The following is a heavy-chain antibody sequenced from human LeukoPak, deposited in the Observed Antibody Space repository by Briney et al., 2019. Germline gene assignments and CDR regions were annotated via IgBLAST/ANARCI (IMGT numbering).Heavy chain of an antibody. CDR2: IYYSGST. CDR3: ARGQGALLWFGEYYYFDY. V-gene: IGHV4-39*01. D-gene: IGHD3-10*01. CDR1: GGSISSSSYY. Sequence: SETLSLTCTVSGGSISSSSYYWGWIRQPPGKGLEWIGSIYYSGSTYYNPSLKSRVTISVDTSKNQFSLKLSSVTAADTAVYYCARGQGALLWFGEYYYFDYWGQGTLVTVSS. J-gene: IGHJ4*02.